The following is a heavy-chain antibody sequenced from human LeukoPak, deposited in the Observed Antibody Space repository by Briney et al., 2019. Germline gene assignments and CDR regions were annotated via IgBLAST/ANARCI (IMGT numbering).Heavy chain of an antibody. CDR2: ISYDGSNK. CDR3: AKGARMKGYYYGMDV. D-gene: IGHD1-14*01. V-gene: IGHV3-30*18. J-gene: IGHJ6*02. Sequence: GRSLRLSCAASGFTFSSYGMHWVRQAPGKGLEWVAVISYDGSNKYYADSVKGRFTISRDNSKNTLYLQMNSLRAEDTAVYYCAKGARMKGYYYGMDVWGQGTTVTVSS. CDR1: GFTFSSYG.